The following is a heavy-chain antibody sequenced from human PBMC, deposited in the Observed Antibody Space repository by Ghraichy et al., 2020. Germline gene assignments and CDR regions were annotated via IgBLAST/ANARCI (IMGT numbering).Heavy chain of an antibody. V-gene: IGHV1-2*02. D-gene: IGHD2-2*01. J-gene: IGHJ6*02. Sequence: ASVKVSCKASGYTFTGYYMHWVRQAPGQGLEWMGWINPNSGGTNYAQKFQGRVTMTSDTSISTAYMELSRLRSDDTAVYYCATGGIVVVPAANYGMDVWGQGTTVTVSS. CDR3: ATGGIVVVPAANYGMDV. CDR1: GYTFTGYY. CDR2: INPNSGGT.